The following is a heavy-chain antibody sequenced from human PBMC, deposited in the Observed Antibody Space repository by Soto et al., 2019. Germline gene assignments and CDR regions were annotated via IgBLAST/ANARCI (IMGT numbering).Heavy chain of an antibody. CDR1: DFRFTTYV. CDR3: AKEGDFSNAFDH. Sequence: DVQLLESGGGLVQPGGSLRLSCAASDFRFTTYVMNWVRQAPGKGLEWVSGISGSGATTYYADSVKGRFTISIDSSKNTVYLQMNSLRAEYTAVYYCAKEGDFSNAFDHWGQGTLVTVSS. D-gene: IGHD4-4*01. CDR2: ISGSGATT. J-gene: IGHJ4*02. V-gene: IGHV3-23*01.